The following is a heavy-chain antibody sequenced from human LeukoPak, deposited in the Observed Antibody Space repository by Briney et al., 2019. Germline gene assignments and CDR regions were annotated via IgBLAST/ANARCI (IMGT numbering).Heavy chain of an antibody. V-gene: IGHV4-59*01. J-gene: IGHJ2*01. CDR3: ARDDGYSYGLYWYFDL. CDR2: IYYSGST. Sequence: PSETLSLTCTVSGGSISSYYWSWIRQPPGKGLEWIGYIYYSGSTNYNPSLKSRVTISVDTSKNQFSLKLSSVTAADTAVYYCARDDGYSYGLYWYFDLWGRGTLATVSS. CDR1: GGSISSYY. D-gene: IGHD5-18*01.